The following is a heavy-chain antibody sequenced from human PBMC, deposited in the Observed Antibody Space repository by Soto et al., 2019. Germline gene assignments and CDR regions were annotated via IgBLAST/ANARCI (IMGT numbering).Heavy chain of an antibody. Sequence: EVQLLESGGGLVQPGGSLRLSCAASGFTFSSYAMSWVRQAPGKGLEWVSAISGSGGSTYYADSVKGRFTISRDNSKNTLYLQMNSLRAEDTAVYYCARGGYCSSTSCYWLVDYWGQGTLVTVSS. CDR1: GFTFSSYA. D-gene: IGHD2-2*01. J-gene: IGHJ4*02. CDR2: ISGSGGST. CDR3: ARGGYCSSTSCYWLVDY. V-gene: IGHV3-23*01.